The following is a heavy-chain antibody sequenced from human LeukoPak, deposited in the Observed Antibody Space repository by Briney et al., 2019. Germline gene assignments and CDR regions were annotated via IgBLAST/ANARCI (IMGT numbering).Heavy chain of an antibody. CDR2: IYHSGST. CDR3: ARRRRAIFGVVIIFGEIDY. V-gene: IGHV4-38-2*02. J-gene: IGHJ4*02. Sequence: PSETLSLTCTVSGGSISSGYYWGWIRQPPGKGLEWIGSIYHSGSTYYNPSLKSRVTISVDTSKNQFSLKLSSVTAADTAVYYCARRRRAIFGVVIIFGEIDYWGQGTLVTVSS. D-gene: IGHD3-3*01. CDR1: GGSISSGYY.